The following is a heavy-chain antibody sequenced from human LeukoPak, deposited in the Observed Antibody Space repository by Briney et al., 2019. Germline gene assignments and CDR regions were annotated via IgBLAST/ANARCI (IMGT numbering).Heavy chain of an antibody. J-gene: IGHJ4*02. V-gene: IGHV3-33*01. CDR2: IADDGSRA. D-gene: IGHD1-14*01. CDR1: GFTFGGYG. CDR3: TRYNNDHFDY. Sequence: QPGRSLRLSCAGSGFTFGGYGMHWFRQTPGKGLEWVAVIADDGSRAFYADSVKGRFTFSRDNSKNTMSVQMDDLRAEDTAVYYCTRYNNDHFDYWGQGTLVTVSS.